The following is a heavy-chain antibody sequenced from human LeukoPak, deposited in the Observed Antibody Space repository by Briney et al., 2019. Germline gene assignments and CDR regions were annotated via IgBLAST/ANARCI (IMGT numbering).Heavy chain of an antibody. V-gene: IGHV3-48*04. J-gene: IGHJ4*02. CDR1: GFTFSSYS. CDR3: ARGSPRDGFDY. Sequence: SGGSLRLSCAASGFTFSSYSMDWVRQAPGKGLEWVSYISSSSSTIYYADSVKGRFTISRDNAKNSLYLQMNSLRAEDTAVYYCARGSPRDGFDYWAQGTLVTVSS. CDR2: ISSSSSTI. D-gene: IGHD1-26*01.